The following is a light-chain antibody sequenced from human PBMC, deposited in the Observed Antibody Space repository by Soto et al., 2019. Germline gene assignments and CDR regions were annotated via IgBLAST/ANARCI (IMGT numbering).Light chain of an antibody. CDR3: NSHTSSNTRV. CDR1: SSDVGRYNL. Sequence: QSVLTQPASVSGSPGQSITISCTGTSSDVGRYNLASWYQQHPGRAPKLMIYEGSKRPSGVSNRLSGSKSGNTASLTISGLQADDEADYYCNSHTSSNTRVFGTGTKVT. V-gene: IGLV2-14*02. J-gene: IGLJ1*01. CDR2: EGS.